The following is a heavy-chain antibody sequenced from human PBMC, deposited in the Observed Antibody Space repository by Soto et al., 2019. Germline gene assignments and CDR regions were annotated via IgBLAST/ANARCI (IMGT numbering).Heavy chain of an antibody. CDR3: VTRSLLVAPT. J-gene: IGHJ4*02. CDR1: GRTFSINADF. Sequence: PSETLSLTCTVSGRTFSINADFWYLAWIRQPPGKGLEWIGSIGNGGNTYYNPPLKSRVIISADTSKNQFSLSLNSVTAADTAVYYCVTRSLLVAPTWGQGILVTVSS. D-gene: IGHD2-21*01. V-gene: IGHV4-39*01. CDR2: IGNGGNT.